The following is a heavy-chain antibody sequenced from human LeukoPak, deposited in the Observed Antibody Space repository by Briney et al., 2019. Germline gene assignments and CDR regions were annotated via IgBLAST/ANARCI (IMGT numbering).Heavy chain of an antibody. J-gene: IGHJ5*02. Sequence: PGGSLRLSCAASGFTFSSYWMTWVRQAPGKGLAWVANINQDGSGKYYVDSVKGRFTISRDNAKNSLYLQMNSLRAEDTAVYYCARASATGFDPWGQGTLVTVSS. CDR2: INQDGSGK. CDR1: GFTFSSYW. V-gene: IGHV3-7*01. CDR3: ARASATGFDP. D-gene: IGHD1-14*01.